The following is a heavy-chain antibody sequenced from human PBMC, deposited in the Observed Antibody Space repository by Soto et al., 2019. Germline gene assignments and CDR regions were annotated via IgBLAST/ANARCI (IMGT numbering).Heavy chain of an antibody. CDR1: GGSISSSNW. CDR2: IYHSGST. J-gene: IGHJ6*02. CDR3: ARGWYCSSTSCYAASWGRYYYYVIDV. Sequence: PSETLSLTCAVSGGSISSSNWWSWVRQPPGKGLEWIGEIYHSGSTNYNPSLKSRVTISVDKSKNQFSLKLSSVTAADTAVYYCARGWYCSSTSCYAASWGRYYYYVIDVWGQGTTVTGSS. V-gene: IGHV4-4*02. D-gene: IGHD2-2*01.